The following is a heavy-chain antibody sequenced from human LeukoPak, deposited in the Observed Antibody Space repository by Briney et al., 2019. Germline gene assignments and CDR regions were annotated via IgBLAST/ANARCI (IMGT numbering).Heavy chain of an antibody. Sequence: PSETLSLTCTVSGGSISSYYWSWIRQPPGKGLVWCGYIYYSGSTNYNPSLKSRVTISVDTSKNQFSLKLSSVTAADTAVYYCARDMSNYDFWSGHSGYNWFDPWGQGTLVTVSS. J-gene: IGHJ5*02. CDR3: ARDMSNYDFWSGHSGYNWFDP. CDR2: IYYSGST. D-gene: IGHD3-3*01. V-gene: IGHV4-59*01. CDR1: GGSISSYY.